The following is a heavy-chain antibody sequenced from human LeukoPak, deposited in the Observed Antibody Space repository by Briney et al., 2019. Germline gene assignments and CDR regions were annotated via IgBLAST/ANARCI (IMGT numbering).Heavy chain of an antibody. CDR2: ISGSSSNT. CDR3: ASGYCSGGSCYHFES. J-gene: IGHJ4*02. D-gene: IGHD2-15*01. V-gene: IGHV3-21*06. Sequence: PGGSLRLSCAASGFTFSSYSMNWVRQAPGKGLEWVSSISGSSSNTYYADSVKGRFTISRDNAKNSLYLQMSSLSAEDTAVYYCASGYCSGGSCYHFESWGQGTLVTVSS. CDR1: GFTFSSYS.